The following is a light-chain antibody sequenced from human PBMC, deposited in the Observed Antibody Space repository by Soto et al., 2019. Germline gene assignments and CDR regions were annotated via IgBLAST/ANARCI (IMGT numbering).Light chain of an antibody. CDR2: DNN. CDR3: QSYDSSLSSWV. J-gene: IGLJ3*02. CDR1: SSNIGAGYD. Sequence: QSVLTQPPSVSGAPGQRVTISCTGSSSNIGAGYDVHWYQQLPGTAPKLLIYDNNNRPSGVPDRFSGSKSGTSASLAITGLQAEDEADYYCQSYDSSLSSWVLGGGTKLTVL. V-gene: IGLV1-40*01.